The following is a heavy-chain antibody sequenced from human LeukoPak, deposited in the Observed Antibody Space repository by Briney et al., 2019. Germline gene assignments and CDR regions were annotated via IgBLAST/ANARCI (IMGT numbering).Heavy chain of an antibody. V-gene: IGHV3-7*01. J-gene: IGHJ4*02. CDR1: GFTFSNYW. CDR2: IKHDGSEQ. Sequence: GGSLILSCAASGFTFSNYWMSWVRQPPGKGLEWVANIKHDGSEQYYVDSVKGRFTISRDNAKNSLYLQMNSLRAEDTAVYYCARAVPTGCDYFDYWGQGTLVTVSS. D-gene: IGHD4-17*01. CDR3: ARAVPTGCDYFDY.